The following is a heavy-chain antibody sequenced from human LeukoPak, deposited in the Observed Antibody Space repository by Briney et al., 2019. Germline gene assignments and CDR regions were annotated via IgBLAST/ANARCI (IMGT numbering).Heavy chain of an antibody. V-gene: IGHV3-21*01. D-gene: IGHD3-16*02. J-gene: IGHJ4*02. CDR3: ARDRCDYVWGSYRWCSADY. Sequence: GGSLRLSCAASGFTFSSYSMNWVRQAPGKGLEWVSSISSSSSYIYYADSVKGRFTISRDNAKNSLYLQMNSRRAEDTAVYYCARDRCDYVWGSYRWCSADYWGQGTLVTVSS. CDR2: ISSSSSYI. CDR1: GFTFSSYS.